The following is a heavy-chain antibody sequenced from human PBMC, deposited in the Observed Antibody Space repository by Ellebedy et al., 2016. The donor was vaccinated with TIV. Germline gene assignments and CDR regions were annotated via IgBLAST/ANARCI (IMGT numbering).Heavy chain of an antibody. CDR1: GFSFRSYW. D-gene: IGHD4-17*01. CDR2: INQEGSEK. J-gene: IGHJ3*02. CDR3: ARDGSYGDYLSPTHAFTI. Sequence: GESLKISCVASGFSFRSYWMSWVRQAPGKGLEWVANINQEGSEKYYVDAVEGRFTISRDNAKNSLYLQMKSLRAEDTAVYYCARDGSYGDYLSPTHAFTIWGQGTLVAVSS. V-gene: IGHV3-7*01.